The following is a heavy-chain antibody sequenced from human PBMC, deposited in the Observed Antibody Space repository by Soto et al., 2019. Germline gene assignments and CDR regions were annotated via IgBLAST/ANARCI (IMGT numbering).Heavy chain of an antibody. CDR2: ISGSGGST. J-gene: IGHJ4*02. V-gene: IGHV3-23*01. CDR1: GFTFISYA. Sequence: GWSLRLACASSGFTFISYAMSWVRQAPGKGLEWVSAISGSGGSTYYADSVKGRFTISRDNSKNTLYLQMNSLRAEDTAVYYCANENYDFWSGYSNWGQGTLVTVSS. CDR3: ANENYDFWSGYSN. D-gene: IGHD3-3*01.